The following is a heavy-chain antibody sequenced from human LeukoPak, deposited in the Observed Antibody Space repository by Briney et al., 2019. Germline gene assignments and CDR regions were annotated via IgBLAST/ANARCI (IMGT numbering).Heavy chain of an antibody. Sequence: SVKVSCKASGGTFSSYAISWVRQAPGQGLEWMGGIIPIFGTANYAQKFQGRVTITADESTSTAYMELSSLRSEDTAVYYCAKYYYSNYYYYGMDVWGQGTTVTVSS. J-gene: IGHJ6*02. CDR3: AKYYYSNYYYYGMDV. CDR1: GGTFSSYA. D-gene: IGHD4-11*01. CDR2: IIPIFGTA. V-gene: IGHV1-69*13.